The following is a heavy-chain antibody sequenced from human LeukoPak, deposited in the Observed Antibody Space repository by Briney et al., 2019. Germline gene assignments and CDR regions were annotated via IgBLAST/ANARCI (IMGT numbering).Heavy chain of an antibody. Sequence: GGSLRPSCAASGFSYSTHIMKWVRQAPKKGLGWGSSISLPSSSLDYAASVKGRFTISIDNSKNTVHLQMNSLRTEDMAVYYCVRDLSTHYSFEYWGQGALITVSS. V-gene: IGHV3-21*01. CDR3: VRDLSTHYSFEY. J-gene: IGHJ4*02. CDR1: GFSYSTHI. CDR2: ISLPSSSL. D-gene: IGHD2/OR15-2a*01.